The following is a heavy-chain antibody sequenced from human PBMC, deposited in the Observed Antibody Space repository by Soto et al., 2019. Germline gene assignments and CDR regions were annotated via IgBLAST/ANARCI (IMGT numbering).Heavy chain of an antibody. CDR3: ARKAWVRFDY. J-gene: IGHJ4*02. CDR1: GASMTRVVW. V-gene: IGHV4-4*02. D-gene: IGHD7-27*01. Sequence: LKMKESGPGLGNPSGPLSPTCTVSGASMTRVVWWTWVRQPPGKGLEWIGEVFHTGNTNYNPSLKSRVTMSVDKSTNEFSLKVTSVTAADTAIYYCARKAWVRFDYWGQGALVTVSS. CDR2: VFHTGNT.